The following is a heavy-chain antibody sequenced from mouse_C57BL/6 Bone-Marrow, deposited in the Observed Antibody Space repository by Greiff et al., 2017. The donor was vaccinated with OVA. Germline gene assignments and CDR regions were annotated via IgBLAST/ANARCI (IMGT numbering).Heavy chain of an antibody. D-gene: IGHD1-1*01. V-gene: IGHV14-3*01. CDR1: GFNIKNTY. CDR3: ARSSYYGSSYLYYAMDY. CDR2: IDPANGNT. Sequence: DVQLQESVAELVRPGASVKLSCTASGFNIKNTYMHWVKQRPEQGLEWIGRIDPANGNTKYAPKFQGKATITADTSSNTAYLQLSSLTSEDTAIYYCARSSYYGSSYLYYAMDYWGQGTSVTVSS. J-gene: IGHJ4*01.